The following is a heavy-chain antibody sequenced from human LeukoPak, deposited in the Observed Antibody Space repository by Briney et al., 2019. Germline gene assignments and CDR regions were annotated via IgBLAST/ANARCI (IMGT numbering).Heavy chain of an antibody. Sequence: VKVSFKASGYTFTSYAMNWVRQAPGQGLEWMGWINTNTGNPTYAQGFTGRFVFSLDTSVSTAYLQICSLKAEDTAVYYCARGLAGRTSAAVDYWGQGTLVTVSS. J-gene: IGHJ4*02. CDR1: GYTFTSYA. V-gene: IGHV7-4-1*01. D-gene: IGHD6-13*01. CDR3: ARGLAGRTSAAVDY. CDR2: INTNTGNP.